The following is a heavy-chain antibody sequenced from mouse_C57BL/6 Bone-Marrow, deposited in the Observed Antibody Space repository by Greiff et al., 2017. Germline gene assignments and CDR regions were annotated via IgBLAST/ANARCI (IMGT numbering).Heavy chain of an antibody. V-gene: IGHV1-64*01. J-gene: IGHJ2*01. Sequence: QVQLQRPGAELVKPGASVKLSCKASGYTFTSYWMHWVKQRPGQGLEWIGMIHPNSGSTNYNEKFKSKATLTVDKSSSTAYMQLSSLTSEDSAVYYCAREKVATDYFDYWGQGTTLTVSS. CDR1: GYTFTSYW. CDR2: IHPNSGST. CDR3: AREKVATDYFDY. D-gene: IGHD1-1*01.